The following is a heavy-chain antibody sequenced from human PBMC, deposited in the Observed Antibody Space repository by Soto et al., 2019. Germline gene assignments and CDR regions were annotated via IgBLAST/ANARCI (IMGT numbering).Heavy chain of an antibody. V-gene: IGHV3-13*01. D-gene: IGHD1-26*01. CDR2: IGTAGDT. J-gene: IGHJ3*02. CDR1: GFTFSSYD. CDR3: ARDHRATIGSAAFDI. Sequence: EVQLVESGGGLVQPGGSLRLSCAASGFTFSSYDMHWVRQATGKGLEWVSAIGTAGDTYYPGSVKGRFTISRENAKNSLYRQMNSLRAEDTAVYYCARDHRATIGSAAFDIWGQGTMVTVSS.